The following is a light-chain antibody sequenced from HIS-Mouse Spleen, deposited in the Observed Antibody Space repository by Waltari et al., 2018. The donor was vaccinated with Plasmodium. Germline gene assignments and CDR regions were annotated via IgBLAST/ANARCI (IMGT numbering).Light chain of an antibody. CDR3: QSADSSGTYRV. CDR2: KDS. J-gene: IGLJ2*01. V-gene: IGLV3-25*03. CDR1: ALPKQY. Sequence: SYELTQPPSVSVSPGQTARITCSGDALPKQYAYWYQQKPGQAPALVIYKDSERPSGIPGRFSGSSSGTTVTLTISGVQTEDEADYHCQSADSSGTYRVFGGGTKLTVL.